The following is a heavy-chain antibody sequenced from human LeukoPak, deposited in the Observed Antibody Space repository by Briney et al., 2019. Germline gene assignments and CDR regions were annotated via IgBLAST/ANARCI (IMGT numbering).Heavy chain of an antibody. D-gene: IGHD1-26*01. Sequence: PSETLSLTCTVSGGSISSYYWSWIRQPPGKGLEWIGYIYYSGSTNYNPSLKSRVTISVDTSKNQFSLKLSSVTAADTAVYYCARASELLAYFDLWGRGTLVTVSS. CDR1: GGSISSYY. CDR2: IYYSGST. CDR3: ARASELLAYFDL. V-gene: IGHV4-59*08. J-gene: IGHJ2*01.